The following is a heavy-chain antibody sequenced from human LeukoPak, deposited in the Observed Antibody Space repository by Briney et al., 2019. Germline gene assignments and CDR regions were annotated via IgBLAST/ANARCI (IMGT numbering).Heavy chain of an antibody. V-gene: IGHV3-23*01. D-gene: IGHD3-10*01. Sequence: PGGPLRLSCAASGFTFSSYAMSWVRQAPGKGLEWVSAISGSGGSTYYADSVKGRFTISRDNSKNTLYIQINSLRAEDTGVYYCARVGEHVLAHDYWGQGTLVTVSS. CDR3: ARVGEHVLAHDY. CDR1: GFTFSSYA. J-gene: IGHJ4*02. CDR2: ISGSGGST.